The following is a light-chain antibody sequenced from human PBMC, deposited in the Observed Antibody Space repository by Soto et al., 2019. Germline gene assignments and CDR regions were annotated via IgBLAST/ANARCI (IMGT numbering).Light chain of an antibody. CDR3: SSYTSSSTPSVV. J-gene: IGLJ2*01. CDR1: SSDIGGYHY. Sequence: QSALTQPASVSGSPGQSITISCTGTSSDIGGYHYVSWYQQHPGKAPKLMIYDVSNRPSGVSNRFSGSKSGNTASLTISGLQAEDEADYYCSSYTSSSTPSVVFGGGTKLTVL. V-gene: IGLV2-14*01. CDR2: DVS.